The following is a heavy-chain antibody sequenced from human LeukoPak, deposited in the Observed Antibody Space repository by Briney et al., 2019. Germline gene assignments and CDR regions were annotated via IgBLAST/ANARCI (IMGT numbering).Heavy chain of an antibody. CDR3: AKDKYSSRKGYYYHGMDV. D-gene: IGHD6-13*01. Sequence: GRSLRLSCAASGFTFSSYGMHWVRQAPGKGLEWVAVISYDGSNKYYADSVKGRFTISRDNSKNTLYLQMNSLRAEDTAVYYCAKDKYSSRKGYYYHGMDVWGQGTTVTVSS. CDR1: GFTFSSYG. CDR2: ISYDGSNK. J-gene: IGHJ6*02. V-gene: IGHV3-30*18.